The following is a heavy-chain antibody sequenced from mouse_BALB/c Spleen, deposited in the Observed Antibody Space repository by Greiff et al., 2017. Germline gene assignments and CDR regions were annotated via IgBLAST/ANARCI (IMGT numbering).Heavy chain of an antibody. CDR1: GYTFTSYT. J-gene: IGHJ4*01. CDR2: INPSSGYT. V-gene: IGHV1-4*01. D-gene: IGHD2-14*01. CDR3: ARNYRYDYYAMDY. Sequence: VKLMESGAELARPGASVKMSCKASGYTFTSYTMHWVKQRPGQGLEWIGYINPSSGYTNYNQKFKDKATLTADKSSSTAYMQLSSLTSEDSAVYYCARNYRYDYYAMDYWGQGTSVTVSS.